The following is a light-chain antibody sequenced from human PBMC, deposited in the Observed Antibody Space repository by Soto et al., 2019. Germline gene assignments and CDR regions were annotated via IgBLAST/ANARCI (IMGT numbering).Light chain of an antibody. J-gene: IGKJ1*01. CDR2: GAS. CDR3: HQYGSSPRT. CDR1: QSVSSSY. Sequence: EILLTQSPGSLSLSPGERATLSCRASQSVSSSYLAWYQQKPGQAPRLLIYGASTRATGIPDRFSASGSGTDFTLTISRLEPEDFAVYYCHQYGSSPRTCGLGTKVEIK. V-gene: IGKV3-20*01.